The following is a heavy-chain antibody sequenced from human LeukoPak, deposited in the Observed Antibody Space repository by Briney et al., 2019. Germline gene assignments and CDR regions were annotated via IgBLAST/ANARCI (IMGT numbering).Heavy chain of an antibody. J-gene: IGHJ4*02. CDR1: GFTFSSYT. CDR2: ISLITSSI. V-gene: IGHV3-21*06. CDR3: ARGQLVY. D-gene: IGHD3-10*01. Sequence: GGSLRLSRAASGFTFSSYTMSWVRQAPGKGLEWVSSISLITSSIYYADSVKGRFTISRDNAKNSLYLQMNSLRTEDTAVYYCARGQLVYWGQGTLVTVSS.